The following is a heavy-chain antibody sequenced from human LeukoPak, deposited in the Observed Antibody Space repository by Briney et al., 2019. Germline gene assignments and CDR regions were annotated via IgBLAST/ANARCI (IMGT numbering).Heavy chain of an antibody. V-gene: IGHV4-30-4*02. D-gene: IGHD3-3*01. CDR3: ATNSVLRFLGWAFDI. CDR2: IYYSGST. CDR1: GGSISSGDYY. J-gene: IGHJ3*02. Sequence: SETLSLTCTVSGGSISSGDYYWRWIRQPPGKGLEWIGYIYYSGSTYYNPSLKSRVTISVDTSKHQFSLKLSSVTAADTAVYYCATNSVLRFLGWAFDIWGQGTMVTVSS.